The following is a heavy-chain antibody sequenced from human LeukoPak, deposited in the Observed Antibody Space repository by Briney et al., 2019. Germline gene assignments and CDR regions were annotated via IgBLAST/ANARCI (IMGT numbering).Heavy chain of an antibody. CDR3: ARGGGCSGGSCFGY. CDR2: IYNTGGT. CDR1: GGSISSGSYY. V-gene: IGHV4-61*02. J-gene: IGHJ4*02. D-gene: IGHD2-15*01. Sequence: SETLSLTCTVSGGSISSGSYYWSWIRQPAGKGLEWIGRIYNTGGTNYNPSLKSRVTISVDTSKNQFSLTLTSVTAADTAVYYCARGGGCSGGSCFGYWGQGTLVTVSS.